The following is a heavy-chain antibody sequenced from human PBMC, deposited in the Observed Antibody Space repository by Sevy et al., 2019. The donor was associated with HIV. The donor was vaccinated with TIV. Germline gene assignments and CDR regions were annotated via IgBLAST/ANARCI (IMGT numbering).Heavy chain of an antibody. J-gene: IGHJ3*02. V-gene: IGHV3-48*02. CDR1: GFTFSSYS. CDR3: ASEQWQLTADDAFDI. CDR2: ISSSSSAI. D-gene: IGHD6-19*01. Sequence: GGSLRLSCAASGFTFSSYSMNWVRQAPGRGLEWISYISSSSSAIYYADSVKGRFTISRDKAKNSLYLQMNVLRDEDTAVYYCASEQWQLTADDAFDIWGQGTMVTVSS.